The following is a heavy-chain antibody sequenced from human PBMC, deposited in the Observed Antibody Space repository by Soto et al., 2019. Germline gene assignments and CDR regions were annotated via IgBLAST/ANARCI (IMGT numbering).Heavy chain of an antibody. D-gene: IGHD3-16*01. V-gene: IGHV3-23*01. J-gene: IGHJ4*02. CDR2: ISGSGGIT. Sequence: EVQLLESGGGLVQPGGSLRLSCAASGFTFSSYAMSWVRQAPGKGLEWVSAISGSGGITYYADSVKGRFTISRDNSKNTLYLKMNSLIAEDTAVYYCAKDQPSGVEQRWGQGTLVTVSS. CDR1: GFTFSSYA. CDR3: AKDQPSGVEQR.